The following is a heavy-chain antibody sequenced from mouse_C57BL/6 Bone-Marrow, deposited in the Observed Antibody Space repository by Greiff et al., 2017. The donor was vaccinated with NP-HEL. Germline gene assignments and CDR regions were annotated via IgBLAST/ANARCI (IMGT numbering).Heavy chain of an antibody. J-gene: IGHJ1*03. CDR3: ARSDYDYDERWYFDV. Sequence: VKLLESGAELVRPGASVKLSCKASGYTFTDYYINWVKQRPGQGLEWIARIYPGSGNTYYNEKFKGKATLTAEKSSSTAYMQLSRLTSEDSAVYFCARSDYDYDERWYFDVWGTGTTVTVSS. CDR2: IYPGSGNT. CDR1: GYTFTDYY. D-gene: IGHD2-4*01. V-gene: IGHV1-76*01.